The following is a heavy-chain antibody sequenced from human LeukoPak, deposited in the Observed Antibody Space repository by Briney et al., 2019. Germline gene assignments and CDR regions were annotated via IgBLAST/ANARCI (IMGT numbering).Heavy chain of an antibody. CDR3: ARDPTGNYYDSSGHIDY. D-gene: IGHD3-22*01. J-gene: IGHJ4*02. Sequence: ASVKVSCKASGYTFTSYGISWVRQAPGQGLEWMRWISAYNGNTNYAQKLQGRVTMTTDTSTSTAYMELRSLRSDDTAVYYCARDPTGNYYDSSGHIDYWGQGTLVTVSS. CDR2: ISAYNGNT. V-gene: IGHV1-18*01. CDR1: GYTFTSYG.